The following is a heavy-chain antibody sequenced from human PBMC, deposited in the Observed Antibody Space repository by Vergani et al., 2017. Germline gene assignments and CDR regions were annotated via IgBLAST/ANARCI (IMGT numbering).Heavy chain of an antibody. J-gene: IGHJ3*01. CDR2: ISWNSGAV. V-gene: IGHV3-9*01. CDR1: GITFWKFG. Sequence: EVDLVESGGGLAQPGGSLRLSCEASGITFWKFGMHLVRQGPGKGLEWVSGISWNSGAVDYADSVRGRFTISRDNAKNSLFLEMNSLRFEDTAVYFCTKGSVYYHDXAGHGYDPYTGFDLWGQGTLVTVSS. D-gene: IGHD5-12*01. CDR3: TKGSVYYHDXAGHGYDPYTGFDL.